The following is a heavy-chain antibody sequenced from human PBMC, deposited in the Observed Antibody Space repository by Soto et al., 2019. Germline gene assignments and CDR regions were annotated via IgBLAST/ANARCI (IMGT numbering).Heavy chain of an antibody. J-gene: IGHJ6*02. CDR2: ISAYNGNT. D-gene: IGHD5-12*01. CDR3: ARDLYSGYDWYYYYYYGMDV. CDR1: GYTFTSYG. V-gene: IGHV1-18*04. Sequence: ASVKVSCKASGYTFTSYGISWVRQAPGQGLEWMGWISAYNGNTNYAQKLQGRVTMTTDTSTSTAYMELRGLRSDDTAVYYCARDLYSGYDWYYYYYYGMDVWGQGTTVTVSS.